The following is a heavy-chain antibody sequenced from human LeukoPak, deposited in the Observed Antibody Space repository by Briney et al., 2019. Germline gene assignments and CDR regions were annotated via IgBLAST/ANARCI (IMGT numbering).Heavy chain of an antibody. J-gene: IGHJ4*02. Sequence: PSETLSLTCAVYGGSFSGYYWSWIRQPPGKGLEWIGYIDHTGSTNYNPSLNSRVTISRDMSKNHFSLELSSVTAADTAVYYCPKMTIHGDSVLWGQGSLVTVSS. CDR3: PKMTIHGDSVL. D-gene: IGHD2-21*02. CDR2: IDHTGST. V-gene: IGHV4-59*01. CDR1: GGSFSGYY.